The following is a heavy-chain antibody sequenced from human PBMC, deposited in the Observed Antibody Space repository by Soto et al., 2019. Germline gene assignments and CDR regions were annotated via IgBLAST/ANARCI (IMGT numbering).Heavy chain of an antibody. CDR2: MTDSGDRT. D-gene: IGHD2-15*01. Sequence: EVQLLESGGGLVQPGGSLRLSCAGSGFTFSNYGMSWGRQAPGEGLEWVTSMTDSGDRTEYAYSGKGRFTISRDNSKNTLYLQMTSLRAEDTAVYYCVKETSGTWGYMADWGRGTTVTVSS. CDR1: GFTFSNYG. CDR3: VKETSGTWGYMAD. J-gene: IGHJ6*02. V-gene: IGHV3-23*01.